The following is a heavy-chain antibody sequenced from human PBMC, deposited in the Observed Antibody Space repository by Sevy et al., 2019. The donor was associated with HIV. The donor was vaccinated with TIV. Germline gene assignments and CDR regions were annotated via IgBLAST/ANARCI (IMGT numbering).Heavy chain of an antibody. Sequence: GGSLRLSCAASGFTFSSYGMTWVRQAPGQGLEWVPEISGSGDYTYYTDSVKGRFTISRDNSKNTVFLQMNSLRAEDTAVYYCAKTLNWYYDCWGQGTLVTVSS. CDR2: ISGSGDYT. V-gene: IGHV3-23*01. J-gene: IGHJ4*02. CDR1: GFTFSSYG. CDR3: AKTLNWYYDC. D-gene: IGHD1-7*01.